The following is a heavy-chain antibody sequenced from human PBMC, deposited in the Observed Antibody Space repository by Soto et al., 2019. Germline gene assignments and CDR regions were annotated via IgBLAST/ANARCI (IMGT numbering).Heavy chain of an antibody. CDR3: ASSYCSSTSCYVFMDV. CDR1: GGSISSYY. Sequence: QVQLQESGPGLVKPSETLSLTCTVSGGSISSYYWSWIRQPPGKGLEWLGYIYYSGSTNYNPSLRNCVTISVDTSKNQFSLKLSSVTAADTAVYYCASSYCSSTSCYVFMDVWGKGTTVTVSS. V-gene: IGHV4-59*08. CDR2: IYYSGST. J-gene: IGHJ6*03. D-gene: IGHD2-2*01.